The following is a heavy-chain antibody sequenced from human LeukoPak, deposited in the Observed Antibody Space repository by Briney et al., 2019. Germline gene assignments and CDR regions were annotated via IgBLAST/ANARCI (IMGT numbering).Heavy chain of an antibody. D-gene: IGHD2-2*01. J-gene: IGHJ6*03. CDR1: GYTFTSYG. Sequence: ASVKVSCKASGYTFTSYGISWVRQAPGQGLEWMGWISVYNGNSNYAQKLQGRVTMTTDTSTSTAYMELRSLRSDDTAVYYCARGPSFLLYCSSTSCAIYYYYMDVWGKGTTVTVSS. CDR2: ISVYNGNS. V-gene: IGHV1-18*01. CDR3: ARGPSFLLYCSSTSCAIYYYYMDV.